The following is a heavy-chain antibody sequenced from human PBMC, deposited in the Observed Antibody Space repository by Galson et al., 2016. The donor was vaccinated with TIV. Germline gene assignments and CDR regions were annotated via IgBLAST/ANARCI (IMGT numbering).Heavy chain of an antibody. CDR3: VTDRRDGHNHRGFDS. J-gene: IGHJ4*02. V-gene: IGHV3-30*04. CDR1: GFTFSDYV. D-gene: IGHD5-24*01. CDR2: ISSDGSRK. Sequence: SLRLSCAGSGFTFSDYVLNWDRQAPGKGLQWVAFISSDGSRKYVADSVKGRFTISTDKDKNSLFLQMNNVGACDTAIYFCVTDRRDGHNHRGFDSLGQGTLVTVSP.